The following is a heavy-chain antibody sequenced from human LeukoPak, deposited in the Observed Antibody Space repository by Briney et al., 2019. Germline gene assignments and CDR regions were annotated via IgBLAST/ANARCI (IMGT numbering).Heavy chain of an antibody. CDR3: ANTVVVPDYYYTDV. V-gene: IGHV4-59*01. Sequence: SETLSLTCTVSGGSISSYYWSWIRQPPGKGLEWIGYIYYSGSTNYNPSLKSRVTISVDTSKNQFSLKLSSVTAADTAVYYCANTVVVPDYYYTDVWGKGTTVTVSS. D-gene: IGHD2-2*01. CDR2: IYYSGST. CDR1: GGSISSYY. J-gene: IGHJ6*03.